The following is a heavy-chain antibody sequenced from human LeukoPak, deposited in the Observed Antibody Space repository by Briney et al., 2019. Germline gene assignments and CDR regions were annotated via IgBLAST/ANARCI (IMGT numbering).Heavy chain of an antibody. CDR3: AWSGY. Sequence: PGGSLRLSCAASGFTFSNYRMNWVRQAPGKGLEWVSYISSSSSTIHYADSVKGRFTISRDNAKNSLYLQMNTLRAEDTAVYYCAWSGYWGQGTLATVSS. V-gene: IGHV3-48*01. CDR2: ISSSSSTI. CDR1: GFTFSNYR. J-gene: IGHJ4*02.